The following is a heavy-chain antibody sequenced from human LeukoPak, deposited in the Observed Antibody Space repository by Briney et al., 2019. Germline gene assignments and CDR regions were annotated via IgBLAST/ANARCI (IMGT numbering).Heavy chain of an antibody. J-gene: IGHJ6*03. CDR1: GFSFSGSA. CDR3: ASSLQYGYYYYMDV. CDR2: IRGKVHGYAT. V-gene: IGHV3-73*01. D-gene: IGHD4-11*01. Sequence: PGGSLRLSCAASGFSFSGSAMHWVRQASGKGLEWVGRIRGKVHGYATAYAASVKGRFTISRDDSKNTAYLQMNSLKTEDTAVYYCASSLQYGYYYYMDVWGKGTTVTVSS.